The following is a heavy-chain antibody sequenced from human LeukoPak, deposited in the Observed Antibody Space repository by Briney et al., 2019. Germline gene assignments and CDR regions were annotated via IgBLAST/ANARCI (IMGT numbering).Heavy chain of an antibody. J-gene: IGHJ4*02. CDR2: IYTSGST. CDR3: ARGWLSPHYFDY. CDR1: GGSISSGSYY. D-gene: IGHD3-22*01. Sequence: SETLSLTCTVSGGSISSGSYYWSWVRQPAGKGLEWIGRIYTSGSTNYNPSLKSRVTISVDKSKNQFSLKLSSVTAADTAVYYCARGWLSPHYFDYWGQGTLVTVSS. V-gene: IGHV4-61*02.